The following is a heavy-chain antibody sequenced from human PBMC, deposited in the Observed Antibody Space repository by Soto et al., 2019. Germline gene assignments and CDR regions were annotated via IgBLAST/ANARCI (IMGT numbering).Heavy chain of an antibody. V-gene: IGHV4-30-2*01. CDR3: ARRIAVAGMMGLSMGWFDP. Sequence: SETLSLTCAVSGGSISSGGYSWSWIRQPPGKGLEWIGYIFHSGSPYYNPSLKSRVTISVDRSKNQFSLKLSSVTAADTAVYYCARRIAVAGMMGLSMGWFDPWGQGTLVTVSS. D-gene: IGHD6-19*01. CDR1: GGSISSGGYS. CDR2: IFHSGSP. J-gene: IGHJ5*02.